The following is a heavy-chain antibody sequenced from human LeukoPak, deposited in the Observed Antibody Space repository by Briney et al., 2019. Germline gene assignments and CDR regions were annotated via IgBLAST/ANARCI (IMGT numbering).Heavy chain of an antibody. V-gene: IGHV4-39*01. D-gene: IGHD5-24*01. CDR2: IYYSGST. J-gene: IGHJ5*02. CDR1: GGSISSSSYY. Sequence: SETLSLTCTVSGGSISSSSYYWGWIRQPPGKGLEWIGSIYYSGSTYYNPSLKSRVTISVDTSKNQFSLKLSSVTAADTAVYYCARTALGGGYNSWGQGTLVTVSS. CDR3: ARTALGGGYNS.